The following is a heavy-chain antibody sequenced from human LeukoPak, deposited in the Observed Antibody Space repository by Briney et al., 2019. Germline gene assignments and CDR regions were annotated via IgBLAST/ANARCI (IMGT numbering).Heavy chain of an antibody. D-gene: IGHD2-2*01. CDR2: INPNTGGT. Sequence: ASVKVSCKASGYTFTGYHMHWVRQAPGQGLEWMGWINPNTGGTKYAQKFQGRVTTTRDTSISTAYMELSRLTSDDTAVYYCAREDHGTDIVVVPAAITPALDYWGQGTLVTVSS. J-gene: IGHJ4*02. V-gene: IGHV1-2*02. CDR3: AREDHGTDIVVVPAAITPALDY. CDR1: GYTFTGYH.